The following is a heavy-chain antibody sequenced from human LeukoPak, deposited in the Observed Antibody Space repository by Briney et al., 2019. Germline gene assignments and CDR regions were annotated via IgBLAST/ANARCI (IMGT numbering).Heavy chain of an antibody. CDR2: IYSGGST. Sequence: PGVSLRLSCAASGFTVSSNYMSWVRQAPGKGLEWVSVIYSGGSTYYADSVKGRFTISRDNSKNTLYLQMNSLRAEDTAVYYCASDSSGWAAPFDYWGQGTLVTVSS. D-gene: IGHD6-19*01. CDR1: GFTVSSNY. CDR3: ASDSSGWAAPFDY. J-gene: IGHJ4*02. V-gene: IGHV3-66*01.